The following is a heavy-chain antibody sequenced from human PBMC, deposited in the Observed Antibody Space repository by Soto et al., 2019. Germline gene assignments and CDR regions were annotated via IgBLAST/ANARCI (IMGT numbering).Heavy chain of an antibody. V-gene: IGHV4-34*01. Sequence: QVQLQQWGAGLLKPSETLSLTCAVYGGSFSGYYWSWIRQPPGKGLEWIGEINHSGSTNYNPSLTSRVTISVDTSKNQFSLKLSSVTAADPAVYYCARGISSSFRRVVVNWFDPWGQGTLVTVSS. CDR3: ARGISSSFRRVVVNWFDP. J-gene: IGHJ5*02. CDR1: GGSFSGYY. D-gene: IGHD2-15*01. CDR2: INHSGST.